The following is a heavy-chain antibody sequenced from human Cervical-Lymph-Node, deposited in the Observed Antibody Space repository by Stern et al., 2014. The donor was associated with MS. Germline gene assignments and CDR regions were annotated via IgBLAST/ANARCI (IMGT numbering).Heavy chain of an antibody. CDR2: IKQAGSET. CDR3: ASFKYCSSTTCTNYYYNGMDV. Sequence: EVQLVQSGGGLVQPGGSLRLSCAGSGFTFSSYWMTWVRQAPGKGLEWVANIKQAGSETYYVDSVWGRFTISRDNAKNSMYLQMSSLRAEDTAVYHCASFKYCSSTTCTNYYYNGMDVWGQGTTVTVSS. V-gene: IGHV3-7*01. J-gene: IGHJ6*02. D-gene: IGHD2-2*01. CDR1: GFTFSSYW.